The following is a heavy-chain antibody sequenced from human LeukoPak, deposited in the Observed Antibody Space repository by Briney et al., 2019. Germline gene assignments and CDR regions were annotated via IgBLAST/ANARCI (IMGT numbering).Heavy chain of an antibody. J-gene: IGHJ6*02. Sequence: GASLQISCKGSGYIFTSYWIGWVRQLPGKGLEWIGIIYPGDSDTRYSPSFQGQVTISADKSISTAYLQWSSLKASDTAMYYCARHGYYDSSESMDVWGQETTVTVSS. V-gene: IGHV5-51*01. D-gene: IGHD3-22*01. CDR3: ARHGYYDSSESMDV. CDR2: IYPGDSDT. CDR1: GYIFTSYW.